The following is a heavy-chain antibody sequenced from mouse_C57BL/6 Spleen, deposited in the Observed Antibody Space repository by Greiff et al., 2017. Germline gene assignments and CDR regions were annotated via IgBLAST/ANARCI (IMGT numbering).Heavy chain of an antibody. CDR1: GYTFTDYN. CDR2: INPNNGGT. Sequence: EVKLQESGPELVKPGASVKMSCKASGYTFTDYNMHWVKQSHGKSLEWIGYINPNNGGTSYNQKFKGKATLTVNKSSSTAYMELRSLTSEDSAVYYCASGTTVVATGDYWGQGTTLTVSS. CDR3: ASGTTVVATGDY. J-gene: IGHJ2*01. V-gene: IGHV1-22*01. D-gene: IGHD1-1*01.